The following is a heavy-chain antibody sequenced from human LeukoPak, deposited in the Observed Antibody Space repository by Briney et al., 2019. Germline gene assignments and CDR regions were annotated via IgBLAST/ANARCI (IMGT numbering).Heavy chain of an antibody. CDR3: ARVDGYNYFDY. J-gene: IGHJ4*02. CDR2: IYNSGST. V-gene: IGHV4-59*12. D-gene: IGHD5-24*01. CDR1: GGSISSYY. Sequence: SETLSLTCTVSGGSISSYYWSWIRQPPAKGLEWIGNIYNSGSTNYNPSLKSRVTISVDTSKNQFSLKLSSVTAADTAVYYCARVDGYNYFDYWGQGTLVTVSS.